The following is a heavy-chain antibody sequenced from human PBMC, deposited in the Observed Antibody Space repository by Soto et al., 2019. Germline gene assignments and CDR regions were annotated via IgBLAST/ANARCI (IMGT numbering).Heavy chain of an antibody. Sequence: SETLSLTCTVSGGSISSGDYYWSWIRQPPGKGLEWIGYIYYSGSTYYNPSLKSRVTISVDTSKNQFSLKLSSVTAADTAVYYCARNLKPRGYSYDWGQGTLVTVS. CDR2: IYYSGST. D-gene: IGHD5-18*01. CDR3: ARNLKPRGYSYD. CDR1: GGSISSGDYY. V-gene: IGHV4-30-4*01. J-gene: IGHJ4*02.